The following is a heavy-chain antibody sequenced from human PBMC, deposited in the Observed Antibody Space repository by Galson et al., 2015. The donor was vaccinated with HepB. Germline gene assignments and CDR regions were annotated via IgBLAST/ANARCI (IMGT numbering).Heavy chain of an antibody. CDR2: INNLGSTM. CDR3: AREGYWNEFDN. Sequence: SLRLSCAASGISFISYEMNWVRQAPGKGLEWVSYINNLGSTMYYADSVKGRFTISRDDAKNSLYLQMNSLRVEDTAVYYCAREGYWNEFDNWGQGTLVTVSS. V-gene: IGHV3-48*03. CDR1: GISFISYE. D-gene: IGHD1-1*01. J-gene: IGHJ4*02.